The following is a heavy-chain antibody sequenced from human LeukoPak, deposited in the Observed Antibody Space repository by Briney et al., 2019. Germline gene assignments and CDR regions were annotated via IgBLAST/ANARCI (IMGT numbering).Heavy chain of an antibody. CDR3: AKDSESRYYYDSSGYYDY. V-gene: IGHV3-23*01. CDR1: GFTFSSYA. CDR2: ISGSGGST. Sequence: PGGSLRLSCAASGFTFSSYAMSWVRQAPGKGLEWVSAISGSGGSTYYADSVKGRFTISRDNSKNTLYLQMNSLRAEDTAVYYCAKDSESRYYYDSSGYYDYWGQGTLVTVSS. J-gene: IGHJ4*02. D-gene: IGHD3-22*01.